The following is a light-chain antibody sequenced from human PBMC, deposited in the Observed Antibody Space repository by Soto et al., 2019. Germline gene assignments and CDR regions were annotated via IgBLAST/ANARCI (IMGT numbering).Light chain of an antibody. Sequence: DIKMTQSPSSLSASVGDRVTITCRASQGISNYVAWYQQKPGKVPTLLIYEASTLQSGVPSRFSGRGSGTDFTLTISSLQPEDVATYFCQNYNSAPYAFGQGTKLEIK. V-gene: IGKV1-27*01. CDR3: QNYNSAPYA. CDR2: EAS. CDR1: QGISNY. J-gene: IGKJ2*01.